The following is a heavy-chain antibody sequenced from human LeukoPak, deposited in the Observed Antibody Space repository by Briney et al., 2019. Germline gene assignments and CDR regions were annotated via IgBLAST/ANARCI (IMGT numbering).Heavy chain of an antibody. V-gene: IGHV3-21*01. CDR1: GFTFSRYT. J-gene: IGHJ4*02. Sequence: KTGGSLRLSCATSGFTFSRYTMNWVRQAPGKGLEWVSFISGTNTYIYYADSVKGRFTISRDNAKNSLYLQMNSLRAEDTAVYYCARAKDFDYWGQGTLVAVPS. CDR2: ISGTNTYI. CDR3: ARAKDFDY.